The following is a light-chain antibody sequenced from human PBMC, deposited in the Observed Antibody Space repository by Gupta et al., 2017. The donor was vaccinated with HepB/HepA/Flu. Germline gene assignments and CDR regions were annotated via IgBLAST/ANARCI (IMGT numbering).Light chain of an antibody. CDR2: GAS. V-gene: IGKV3-15*01. CDR1: QRVSSN. CDR3: QQYNNWPLT. J-gene: IGKJ4*01. Sequence: ELVMTQSPATLSVSPGERATLSCRASQRVSSNLAWYQQKPGQAPRLLIYGASTRATGIPATVSGSGSGTEFALTISSLQSEDFAVYFCQQYNNWPLTFGEGTRVEIK.